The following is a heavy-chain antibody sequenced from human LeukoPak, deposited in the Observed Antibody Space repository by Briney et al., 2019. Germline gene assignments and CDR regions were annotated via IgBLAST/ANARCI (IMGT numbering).Heavy chain of an antibody. D-gene: IGHD2-2*01. CDR2: VYHSGTT. J-gene: IGHJ4*02. CDR3: ARVKKGLGTSFDY. V-gene: IGHV4-39*07. Sequence: PAETLSLTCTVSGGSISSSSYFWGWIRQPPGKGLQWIGSVYHSGTTFYNPSLKSRVTISVDTSKNQFSLKLSSVTAADTAVYYCARVKKGLGTSFDYWGQGTLVTVSS. CDR1: GGSISSSSYF.